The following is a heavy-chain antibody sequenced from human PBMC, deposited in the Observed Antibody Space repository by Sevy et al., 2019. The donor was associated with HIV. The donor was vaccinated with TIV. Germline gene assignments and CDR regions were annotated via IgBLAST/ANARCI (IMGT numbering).Heavy chain of an antibody. V-gene: IGHV6-1*01. CDR3: ASAVAGTFIYWYFDL. CDR1: GDSVSSNSGA. CDR2: TYYKSKWYN. Sequence: SQTLSLTCAISGDSVSSNSGAWNWIRQSPSRGLEWLGRTYYKSKWYNDYAASVKSRITINPDTSKNQFSLHLNSVTPEDAAVYYCASAVAGTFIYWYFDLWGRGTLVTVSS. J-gene: IGHJ2*01. D-gene: IGHD1-7*01.